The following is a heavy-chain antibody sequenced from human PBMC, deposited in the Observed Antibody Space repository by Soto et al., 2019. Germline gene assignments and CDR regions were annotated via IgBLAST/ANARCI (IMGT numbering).Heavy chain of an antibody. CDR3: ARGSSRYFDWYQGAFDI. V-gene: IGHV6-1*01. Sequence: SQTLSLTCAISGDSVSSNRVSWNWIRQSPSRGLEWLGRTYYRSKWSADYAVSVKSRITINPDTSNNQFSLQLNSVTPEDTAVYYCARGSSRYFDWYQGAFDIWGQGTMVTVSS. J-gene: IGHJ3*02. CDR2: TYYRSKWSA. CDR1: GDSVSSNRVS. D-gene: IGHD3-9*01.